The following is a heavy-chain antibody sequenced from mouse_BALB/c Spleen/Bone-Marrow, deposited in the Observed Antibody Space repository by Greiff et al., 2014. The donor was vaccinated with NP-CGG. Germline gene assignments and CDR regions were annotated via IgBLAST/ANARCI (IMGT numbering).Heavy chain of an antibody. Sequence: DVQLQESGPGLVKPSQSLSLTCTVTGYSITSDYAWNWIRQFPGNKLEWMGYISYSGSTSYNPSLKSRISITRDTSKNQFFLQLNSVTTEDTATYYCARTLYDYYAMDYWGQGTSVTVSS. J-gene: IGHJ4*01. CDR3: ARTLYDYYAMDY. CDR1: GYSITSDYA. CDR2: ISYSGST. V-gene: IGHV3-2*02. D-gene: IGHD2-3*01.